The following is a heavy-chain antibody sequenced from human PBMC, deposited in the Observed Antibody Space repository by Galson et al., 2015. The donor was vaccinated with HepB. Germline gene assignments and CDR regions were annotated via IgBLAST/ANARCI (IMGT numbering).Heavy chain of an antibody. V-gene: IGHV3-74*01. Sequence: SLRLSCAASGFTFSSYWMHWVRQAPGKGLVWVSRIDSDGSYTSYADSVRGRFTISRDNSKNTLYLQMSSLRAEDTAVYYCVRRGDWGQGTTVTVSS. CDR1: GFTFSSYW. J-gene: IGHJ6*02. CDR3: VRRGD. CDR2: IDSDGSYT.